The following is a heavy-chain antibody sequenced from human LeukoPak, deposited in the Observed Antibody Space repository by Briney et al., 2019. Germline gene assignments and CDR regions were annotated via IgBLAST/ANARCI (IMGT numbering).Heavy chain of an antibody. V-gene: IGHV4-34*01. D-gene: IGHD3-22*01. CDR3: ARGRPITMIRY. J-gene: IGHJ4*02. CDR1: GGSVSGYY. CDR2: INHSGST. Sequence: SESLSLTCAVYGGSVSGYYWSWIRQPPGNWLEWIGEINHSGSTNYNPSLKSRVTISVDTSKNQFSLKLSSVTAADTAVYYCARGRPITMIRYWGQGTLVTVSS.